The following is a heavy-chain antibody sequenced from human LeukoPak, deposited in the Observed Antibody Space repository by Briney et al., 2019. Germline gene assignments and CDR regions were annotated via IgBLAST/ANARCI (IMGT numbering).Heavy chain of an antibody. CDR2: ISWNSGSI. CDR1: GFTFDDYA. D-gene: IGHD2-2*01. Sequence: PEGSLRLSCAASGFTFDDYAMHWVRQAPGKGLEWVSGISWNSGSIGYADSVKGRFTISRDNAKNSLYLQMNSLRAEDTAFYYCAKMGCSSTSCYFDYWGQGTLVAVSS. V-gene: IGHV3-9*01. CDR3: AKMGCSSTSCYFDY. J-gene: IGHJ4*02.